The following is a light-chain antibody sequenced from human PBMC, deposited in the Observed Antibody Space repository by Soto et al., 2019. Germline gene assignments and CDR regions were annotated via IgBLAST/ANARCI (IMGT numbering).Light chain of an antibody. J-gene: IGLJ1*01. CDR3: SSYASSGTLV. V-gene: IGLV2-14*03. Sequence: QSALTQPASVSGSPGQSITISCTGTSSDVGGYNFVSWYQQHPGKAPKLMIYDVSNRPSGVSNRFSGSKSGNTASLAISELQPEDESDYFCSSYASSGTLVFGTGTKLTVL. CDR1: SSDVGGYNF. CDR2: DVS.